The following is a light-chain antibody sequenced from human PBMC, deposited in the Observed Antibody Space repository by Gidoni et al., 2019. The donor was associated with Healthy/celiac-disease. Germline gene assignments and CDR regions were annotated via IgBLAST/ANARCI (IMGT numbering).Light chain of an antibody. CDR1: QSVSSN. CDR2: GAS. CDR3: QQYNNWPLA. Sequence: EIVMTQSPATLSVSPGDRATLPCRASQSVSSNLAWYQQKPGQAPRLLIYGASTRATGIPARFSGSGSGTEFTLTISSLQSEDFAVYYCQQYNNWPLAFGPGTKVDIK. V-gene: IGKV3D-15*01. J-gene: IGKJ3*01.